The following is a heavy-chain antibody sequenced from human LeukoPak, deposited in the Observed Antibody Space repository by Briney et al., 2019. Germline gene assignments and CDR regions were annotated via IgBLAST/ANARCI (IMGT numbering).Heavy chain of an antibody. CDR2: MNPKSGNT. D-gene: IGHD6-19*01. CDR3: ARRAVDNSYYYYMDV. V-gene: IGHV1-8*03. Sequence: ASVKVSCKASGYTVTSYDINWVRQVTGQGLEWMGWMNPKSGNTGYAQKFQGRVTITRNTSISTAYMEVSSLRYEDTAVYYCARRAVDNSYYYYMDVWGKGTTVTVSS. CDR1: GYTVTSYD. J-gene: IGHJ6*03.